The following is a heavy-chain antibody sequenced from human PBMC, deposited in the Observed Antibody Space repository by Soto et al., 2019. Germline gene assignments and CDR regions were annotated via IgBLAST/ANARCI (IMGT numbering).Heavy chain of an antibody. CDR1: GGTFSSYA. CDR2: IIPIFGTA. V-gene: IGHV1-69*13. CDR3: ARGGGDSYMIDGYYSYGMDV. Sequence: GASVNVSCKASGGTFSSYAISWVRQAPGQGLEWMGGIIPIFGTANYAQKFQGRVTITADESTSTAYMELSSLRSEDTAVYYCARGGGDSYMIDGYYSYGMDVWRQGTTVPVSS. D-gene: IGHD3-22*01. J-gene: IGHJ6*02.